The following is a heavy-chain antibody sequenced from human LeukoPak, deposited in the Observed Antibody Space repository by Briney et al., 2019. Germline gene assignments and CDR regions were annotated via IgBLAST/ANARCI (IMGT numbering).Heavy chain of an antibody. Sequence: GGSLRLSCAASGFSFGGHYMSWLRQAPGKGPEWISYISGNGGDIAYADSVKGRFTISRDNSKNTLFLQFNSLRAEDTAVYYCAKDKATVAAKGPFDYWGQGTLVTVSS. V-gene: IGHV3-11*01. CDR1: GFSFGGHY. CDR2: ISGNGGDI. D-gene: IGHD2-15*01. CDR3: AKDKATVAAKGPFDY. J-gene: IGHJ4*02.